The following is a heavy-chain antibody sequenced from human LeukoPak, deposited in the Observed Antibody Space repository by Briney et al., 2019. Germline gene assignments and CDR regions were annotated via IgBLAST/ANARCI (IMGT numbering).Heavy chain of an antibody. D-gene: IGHD3-22*01. J-gene: IGHJ4*02. Sequence: GGSLRPSCAASGFTFSSYWMHWVRQAPGKGLEWVAFIRYDGSNKYYADSVKGRFTISRDNSKNTLYLQMNSLRAEDTAVYYCAKGGIGSGYPRYFDYWGQGTLVTVSS. CDR2: IRYDGSNK. CDR1: GFTFSSYW. CDR3: AKGGIGSGYPRYFDY. V-gene: IGHV3-30*02.